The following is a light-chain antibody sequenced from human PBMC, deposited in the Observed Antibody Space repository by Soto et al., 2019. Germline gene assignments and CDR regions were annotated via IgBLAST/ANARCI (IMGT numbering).Light chain of an antibody. CDR2: EVS. V-gene: IGLV2-14*01. J-gene: IGLJ2*01. CDR3: SSYTTSGTLL. CDR1: SSDVGGYNY. Sequence: QSGLTQPASVSGSPGQSITISCTGTSSDVGGYNYVSWYQQHPGKVPKVMIFEVSNRPSGISHRFSGSKAGNTASLTISGLQAEDEADYYCSSYTTSGTLLFGGGTKLTVL.